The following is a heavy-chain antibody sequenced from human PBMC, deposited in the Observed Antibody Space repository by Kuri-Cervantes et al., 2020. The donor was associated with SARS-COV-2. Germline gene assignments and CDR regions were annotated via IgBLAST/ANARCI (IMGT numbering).Heavy chain of an antibody. CDR3: ASGRWGAARGFEY. J-gene: IGHJ4*02. CDR2: IYSGGNT. D-gene: IGHD6-6*01. Sequence: GESLKISCAASGFSVSTNYMSWVRQAPGKGLEWVSIIYSGGNTYYTDSVKGRFTISRDNSKNTLYLQMSSLRADDTAVYYCASGRWGAARGFEYWGQGTLVTVSS. CDR1: GFSVSTNY. V-gene: IGHV3-53*01.